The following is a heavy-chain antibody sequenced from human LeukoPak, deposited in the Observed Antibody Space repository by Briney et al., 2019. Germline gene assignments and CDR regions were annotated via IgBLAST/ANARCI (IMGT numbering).Heavy chain of an antibody. CDR2: IYPGDSDT. CDR1: GYSFTSYW. CDR3: ARTYYDFWSGYYFGYYGMDV. J-gene: IGHJ6*02. D-gene: IGHD3-3*01. Sequence: GEALKISCKGSGYSFTSYWIGWVRQMPGKGLEWMGIIYPGDSDTRYSPSFQGQVTISADKSISTAYLQWSSLKASDTAMYYCARTYYDFWSGYYFGYYGMDVWGQGTTVTVSS. V-gene: IGHV5-51*01.